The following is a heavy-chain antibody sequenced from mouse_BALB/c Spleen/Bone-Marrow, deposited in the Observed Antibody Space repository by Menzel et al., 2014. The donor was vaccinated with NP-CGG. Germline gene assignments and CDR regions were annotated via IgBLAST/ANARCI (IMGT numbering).Heavy chain of an antibody. CDR1: GFTFGNYA. Sequence: EVKVVESGGDLVQPGGSLKLSCAASGFTFGNYAMSWVRQTPDKRLELVATINSNGGSTYYPDSVKGRFTISRDNARNTLYLQMSSLKSEDTAMYYCARVAYYNVYFDYWGQGTTLTVSS. V-gene: IGHV5-6-3*01. J-gene: IGHJ2*01. D-gene: IGHD2-12*01. CDR2: INSNGGST. CDR3: ARVAYYNVYFDY.